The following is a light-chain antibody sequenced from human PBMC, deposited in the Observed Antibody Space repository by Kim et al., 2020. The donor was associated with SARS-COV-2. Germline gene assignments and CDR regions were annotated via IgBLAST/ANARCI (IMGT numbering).Light chain of an antibody. CDR2: AAS. J-gene: IGKJ2*01. CDR1: QRFGTN. V-gene: IGKV3-15*01. Sequence: TQSPASLSVSPGDRATLACRASQRFGTNLAWYQHKPGQAPRLLIYAASTRPTGIPARFSGDGSGTEFTLTISSLQSEDFAVYFCQQYNDWLSFGVGTRLE. CDR3: QQYNDWLS.